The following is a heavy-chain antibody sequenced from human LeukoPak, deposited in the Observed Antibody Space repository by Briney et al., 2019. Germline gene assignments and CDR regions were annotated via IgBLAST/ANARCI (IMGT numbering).Heavy chain of an antibody. CDR3: ASGTIRDYYYMDV. D-gene: IGHD5-24*01. CDR1: GFTFSDYY. CDR2: IYSGGST. J-gene: IGHJ6*03. Sequence: GGSLRLSCAASGFTFSDYYMSWVRQAPGKGLECVSVIYSGGSTSYADSVKGRFTISRDNSKNTLYLQMNSLRAEDTAVYYCASGTIRDYYYMDVWGKGTTVIVSS. V-gene: IGHV3-53*01.